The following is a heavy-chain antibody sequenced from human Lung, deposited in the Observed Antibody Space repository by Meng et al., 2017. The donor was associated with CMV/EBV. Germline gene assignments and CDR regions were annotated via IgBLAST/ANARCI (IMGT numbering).Heavy chain of an antibody. CDR2: IIPIFGTA. Sequence: SVKVSXKASGGTFSSYAISWVRQAPGQGLEWMGGIIPIFGTANYAQKFQGRVTITTDESTSTAYMELSSLRSEDTAVYYCARGSSSTSWGFDYWGQGTLVXVSS. V-gene: IGHV1-69*05. D-gene: IGHD2-2*01. CDR3: ARGSSSTSWGFDY. J-gene: IGHJ4*02. CDR1: GGTFSSYA.